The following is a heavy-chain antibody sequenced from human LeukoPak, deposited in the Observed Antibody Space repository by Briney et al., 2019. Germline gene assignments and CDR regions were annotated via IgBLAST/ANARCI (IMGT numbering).Heavy chain of an antibody. D-gene: IGHD3-3*01. CDR2: IYPSGNT. CDR1: GDSISSSRHY. V-gene: IGHV4-61*02. J-gene: IGHJ4*02. Sequence: PSQTLSLTCTVSGDSISSSRHYWSWIRQPAGKGLEWIGRIYPSGNTNYNPSLKSRVTISLDTSKNQFSLNLRSVTAADTAVYYCARDGVVTMELDYWGQRTLVTVSS. CDR3: ARDGVVTMELDY.